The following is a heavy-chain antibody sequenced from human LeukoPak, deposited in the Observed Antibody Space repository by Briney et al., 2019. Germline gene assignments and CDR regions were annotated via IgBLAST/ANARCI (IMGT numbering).Heavy chain of an antibody. CDR2: INTNTGNP. CDR3: ARVDGSGSYLWVDY. J-gene: IGHJ4*02. V-gene: IGHV7-4-1*02. CDR1: GYTFISYG. D-gene: IGHD3-10*01. Sequence: ASVKVSCKASGYTFISYGISWVRQAPGQGLEWMGWINTNTGNPTYAQGFTGRFVFSLDTSVSTAYLQISSLKAEDTAVYYCARVDGSGSYLWVDYWGQGTLVTVSS.